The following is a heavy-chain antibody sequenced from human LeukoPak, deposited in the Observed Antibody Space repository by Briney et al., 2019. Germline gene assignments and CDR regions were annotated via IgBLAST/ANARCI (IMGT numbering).Heavy chain of an antibody. J-gene: IGHJ4*02. CDR3: AKDKYSSGWHGFDY. CDR2: IKQDGSEK. D-gene: IGHD6-19*01. CDR1: GFTFSSYW. V-gene: IGHV3-7*03. Sequence: GGSLRLSCAASGFTFSSYWMSWVRQAPGKGLEWVANIKQDGSEKYYVDSVKGRFTISRDNAKNSLYLQMNSLRAEDTALYYCAKDKYSSGWHGFDYWGQGTLVTVSS.